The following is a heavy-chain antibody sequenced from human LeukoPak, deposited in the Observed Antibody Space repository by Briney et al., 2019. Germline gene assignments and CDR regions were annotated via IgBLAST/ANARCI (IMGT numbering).Heavy chain of an antibody. J-gene: IGHJ3*02. V-gene: IGHV1-69*01. CDR1: GGTFMRHS. D-gene: IGHD6-13*01. Sequence: GSSAKVSCKASGGTFMRHSISWVRQAPGQGLEWMGGIIPIFGTANYAQKFQGRVTITADESTSTAYMELSSLRSEDTAVYYCARVEQQLGGGWGAFDIWGQGTMVTVSS. CDR3: ARVEQQLGGGWGAFDI. CDR2: IIPIFGTA.